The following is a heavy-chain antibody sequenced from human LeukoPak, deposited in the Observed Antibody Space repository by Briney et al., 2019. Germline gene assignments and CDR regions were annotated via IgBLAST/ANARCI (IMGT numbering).Heavy chain of an antibody. D-gene: IGHD6-13*01. CDR3: ARMARAAAAYFDY. CDR1: GGTFSSYA. V-gene: IGHV1-69*05. Sequence: GASVKLSCKASGGTFSSYAISWVRQAPGQGREWMGGIIPILGTANYAQKFEGRVTITTDESTSTAYMELSSLRSEDTAVYYCARMARAAAAYFDYWGQGTLVTVSS. J-gene: IGHJ4*02. CDR2: IIPILGTA.